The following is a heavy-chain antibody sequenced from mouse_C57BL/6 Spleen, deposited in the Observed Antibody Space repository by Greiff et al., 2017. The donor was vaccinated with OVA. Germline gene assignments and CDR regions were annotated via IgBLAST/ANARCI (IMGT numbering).Heavy chain of an antibody. Sequence: QVQLKESGPGLVQPSQSLSITCTVSGFSLTSYGVHWVRQSPGKGLEWLGVIWRGGSTDYNAAFISRLSISKDNSKSQVFFKMNSLQADDTAIYYCARKGSNWDGAMDYWGQGTSVTVSS. J-gene: IGHJ4*01. CDR2: IWRGGST. CDR1: GFSLTSYG. V-gene: IGHV2-2*01. D-gene: IGHD4-1*01. CDR3: ARKGSNWDGAMDY.